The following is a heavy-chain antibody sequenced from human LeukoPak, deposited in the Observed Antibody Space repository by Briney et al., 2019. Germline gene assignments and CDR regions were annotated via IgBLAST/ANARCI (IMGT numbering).Heavy chain of an antibody. D-gene: IGHD6-6*01. CDR2: IYPADSDV. J-gene: IGHJ4*02. CDR1: GYNFITYW. Sequence: GESLKISCKASGYNFITYWIGWVRQMPGKGLEWMGVIYPADSDVRYSPSFQGQVTISADKSISTAYLQWSSLKASDTAMYYCARLPSSIAARFTYYFDYWGQGTLVTVSS. CDR3: ARLPSSIAARFTYYFDY. V-gene: IGHV5-51*01.